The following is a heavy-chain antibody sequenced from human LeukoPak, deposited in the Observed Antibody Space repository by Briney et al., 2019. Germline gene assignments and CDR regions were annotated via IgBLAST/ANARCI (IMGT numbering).Heavy chain of an antibody. CDR1: GFAFSSYW. CDR3: AELGITMIGGV. J-gene: IGHJ6*04. D-gene: IGHD3-10*02. Sequence: GGSLRLSCAASGFAFSSYWMSWVRQAPGKGLEWVANIKQDGSEKYYVDSVKGRFTISRDNAKNSLYLQMNSLRAEDTAVYYCAELGITMIGGVWGKGTTVTISS. CDR2: IKQDGSEK. V-gene: IGHV3-7*01.